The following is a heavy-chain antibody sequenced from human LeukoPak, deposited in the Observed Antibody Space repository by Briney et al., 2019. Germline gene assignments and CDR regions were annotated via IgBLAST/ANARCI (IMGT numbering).Heavy chain of an antibody. D-gene: IGHD1-1*01. CDR2: INTDGTTT. CDR3: VRGGLEPFDI. J-gene: IGHJ3*02. Sequence: GGSLRLSCAPSGFSFSDYWMHWVRQAPGKGLAWVSRINTDGTTTNHADSVTGRFTISRDNAKNMLYLQMNSLRAEDTAVYYCVRGGLEPFDIWGRGTMVTVSS. V-gene: IGHV3-74*01. CDR1: GFSFSDYW.